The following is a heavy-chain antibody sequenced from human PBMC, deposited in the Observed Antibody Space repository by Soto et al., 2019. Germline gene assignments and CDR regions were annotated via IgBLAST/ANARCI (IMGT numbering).Heavy chain of an antibody. Sequence: SETLSLTCTVSGGSISSGGYYWSWIRQHPGKGLEWIGYIYYSGSTYYNPSLKSRVTISVDTSRNQFSLRLSSVTAADTAVYYCARVRAGTTYWFDPWGQGTLVTVSS. V-gene: IGHV4-31*03. CDR2: IYYSGST. CDR3: ARVRAGTTYWFDP. CDR1: GGSISSGGYY. J-gene: IGHJ5*02. D-gene: IGHD1-7*01.